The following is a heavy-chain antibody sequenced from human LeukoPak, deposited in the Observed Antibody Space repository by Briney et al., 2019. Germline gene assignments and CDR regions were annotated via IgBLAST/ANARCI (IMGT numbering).Heavy chain of an antibody. CDR2: ISAYNGNT. D-gene: IGHD6-13*01. CDR3: ASSSSWSVYYYYYMDV. V-gene: IGHV1-18*01. Sequence: ASVKVSCKASGYTFTSYGISWVRQAPGQGLEWMGWISAYNGNTNYAQKLQGRVTMTTDTSTSTAYMELRSLRSEDTAVYYCASSSSWSVYYYYYMDVWGKGTTVTISS. J-gene: IGHJ6*03. CDR1: GYTFTSYG.